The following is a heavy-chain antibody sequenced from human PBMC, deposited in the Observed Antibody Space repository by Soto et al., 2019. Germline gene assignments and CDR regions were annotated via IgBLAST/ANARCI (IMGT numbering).Heavy chain of an antibody. Sequence: QVQLVQSGAEVKKPGASVKVSCKASGYTFTSYGISWVRQAPGQGLEWMGWISAYNGNTNYAQKLQGRVTMTTDTSTSTAYMERRSLRSDDTAVYYCARVRSSSWYYYYGMDVWGQGTTVTVSS. CDR2: ISAYNGNT. D-gene: IGHD6-13*01. V-gene: IGHV1-18*01. CDR3: ARVRSSSWYYYYGMDV. CDR1: GYTFTSYG. J-gene: IGHJ6*02.